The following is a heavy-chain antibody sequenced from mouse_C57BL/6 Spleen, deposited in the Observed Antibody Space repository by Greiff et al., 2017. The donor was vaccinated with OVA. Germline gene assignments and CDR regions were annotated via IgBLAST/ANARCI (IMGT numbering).Heavy chain of an antibody. V-gene: IGHV1-26*01. CDR2: INPNNGGT. D-gene: IGHD2-13*01. J-gene: IGHJ1*03. CDR3: ARTLYDGGGYVEG. Sequence: VQLQQSGPELVKPGASVKISCKASGYTFTDYYMNWVKQSHGKSLEWIGDINPNNGGTSYNQKFKGKATLTVDKSSSTAYLALRSLTSADSAVSYCARTLYDGGGYVEGGGTGTTVTVSA. CDR1: GYTFTDYY.